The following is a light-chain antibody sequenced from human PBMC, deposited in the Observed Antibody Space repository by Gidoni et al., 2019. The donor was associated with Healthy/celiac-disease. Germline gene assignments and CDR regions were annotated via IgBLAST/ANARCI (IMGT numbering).Light chain of an antibody. CDR2: LGS. CDR3: MQALQTRT. Sequence: DRVMTQSPLSLPVTPGEPASISCRSSQSLLHSNGYNYLDWYLQKPGQSPQLLIYLGSNRASGVPDRFSGSGSGTDFTLKISRVEAEDVGVYYCMQALQTRTFGQGTKVEIK. CDR1: QSLLHSNGYNY. J-gene: IGKJ1*01. V-gene: IGKV2-28*01.